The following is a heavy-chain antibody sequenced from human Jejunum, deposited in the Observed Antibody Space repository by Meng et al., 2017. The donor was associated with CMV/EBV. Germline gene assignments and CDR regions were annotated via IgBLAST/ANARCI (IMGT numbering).Heavy chain of an antibody. CDR1: EFTFRDHH. D-gene: IGHD3-10*01. CDR3: GRDSMKGGGFDC. Sequence: EFTFRDHHMDWVRQAPEKGLEWVGRIKNKADNYVTEYAASVRGRFTISRDVPRNSLYLQMNSLKSEDTALYYCGRDSMKGGGFDCWGQGILVTVSS. V-gene: IGHV3-72*01. J-gene: IGHJ4*02. CDR2: IKNKADNYVT.